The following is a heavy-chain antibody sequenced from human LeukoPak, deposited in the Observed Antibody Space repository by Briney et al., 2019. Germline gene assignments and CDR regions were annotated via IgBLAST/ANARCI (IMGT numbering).Heavy chain of an antibody. J-gene: IGHJ4*02. CDR1: GGSFSGYY. D-gene: IGHD3-22*01. CDR3: ARGEAYYYDSSGYTLDRFDY. V-gene: IGHV4-34*01. CDR2: INHSGST. Sequence: SETLSLTCAVYGGSFSGYYWSWIRQPPGKGLEWIGEINHSGSTNYNPSLKSRVIISVDTSKNQFSLKLSSVTAADTAVYYCARGEAYYYDSSGYTLDRFDYWGQGTLVTVSS.